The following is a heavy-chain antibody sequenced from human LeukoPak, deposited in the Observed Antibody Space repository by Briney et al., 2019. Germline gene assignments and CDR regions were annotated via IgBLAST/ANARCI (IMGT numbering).Heavy chain of an antibody. CDR1: GGSISSSNW. D-gene: IGHD3-22*01. Sequence: PSETLSLTCAVSGGSISSSNWWSWVRQPPGKGLEWIGEIYHSGSTNYNPSLKSRVTISVDTSKNQFSLKLSSVTAADTAVYYCARVQKYYYDSSGYYYVYAFDIWGQGTMVTVSS. CDR2: IYHSGST. J-gene: IGHJ3*02. CDR3: ARVQKYYYDSSGYYYVYAFDI. V-gene: IGHV4-4*02.